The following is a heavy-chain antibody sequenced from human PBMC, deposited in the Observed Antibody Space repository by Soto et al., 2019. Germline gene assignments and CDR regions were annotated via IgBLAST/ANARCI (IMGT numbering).Heavy chain of an antibody. V-gene: IGHV3-30*18. CDR2: ISYDGSNK. CDR1: GFTFSSYG. CDR3: AKDRKRGYGSGSYYNALYYGMDV. D-gene: IGHD3-10*01. Sequence: GGSLRLSCAASGFTFSSYGMHWVRQAPGKGLEWVAVISYDGSNKYYADSVKGRFTISRDNSKNTLYLQMNSLRAEDTAVYYCAKDRKRGYGSGSYYNALYYGMDVWGQGTTVTVSS. J-gene: IGHJ6*02.